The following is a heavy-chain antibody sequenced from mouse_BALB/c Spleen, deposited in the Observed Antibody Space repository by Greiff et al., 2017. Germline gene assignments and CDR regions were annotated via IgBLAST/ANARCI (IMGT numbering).Heavy chain of an antibody. CDR3: ARWLLRRAMDY. CDR2: ISYSGST. Sequence: EVQLQESGPGLVKPSQSLSLTCTVTGYSITSDYAWNWIRQFPGNKLEWMGYISYSGSTSYNPSLKSRISITRDTSKNQFFLQLNSVTTEDTATYYCARWLLRRAMDYWGQGTSVTVSS. V-gene: IGHV3-2*02. D-gene: IGHD2-3*01. J-gene: IGHJ4*01. CDR1: GYSITSDYA.